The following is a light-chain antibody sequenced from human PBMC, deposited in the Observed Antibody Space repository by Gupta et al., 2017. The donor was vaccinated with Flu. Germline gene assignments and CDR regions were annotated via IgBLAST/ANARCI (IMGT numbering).Light chain of an antibody. CDR3: GTWATSMRAWV. V-gene: IGLV1-51*02. CDR1: SSNIGNNY. CDR2: END. Sequence: KGTISCSGSSSNIGNNYVSWYQQFPATAPNLLMYENDKRHSATPERFSGSKSASTATVDIIGLQTGDEADFYCGTWATSMRAWVFGGGTTLTGL. J-gene: IGLJ3*02.